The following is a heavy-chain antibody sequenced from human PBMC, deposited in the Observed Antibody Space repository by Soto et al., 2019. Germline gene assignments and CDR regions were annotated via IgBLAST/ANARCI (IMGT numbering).Heavy chain of an antibody. V-gene: IGHV6-1*01. J-gene: IGHJ6*02. D-gene: IGHD4-17*01. CDR3: ARWDHDYGYLDV. CDR1: GDSVSSNSAA. CDR2: TYYGSKWYK. Sequence: SQTLSLTCDISGDSVSSNSAAWNWIRQFPSRGLEWLGRTYYGSKWYKEYGVSVKSRISINPDTCKNQFSLQLNSVTPEDTAVYYCARWDHDYGYLDVWGLGTTVTVS.